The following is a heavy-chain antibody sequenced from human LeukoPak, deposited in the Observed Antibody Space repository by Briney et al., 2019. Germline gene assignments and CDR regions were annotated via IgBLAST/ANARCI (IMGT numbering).Heavy chain of an antibody. CDR3: AGGIGYATRPADH. J-gene: IGHJ5*02. CDR2: INHSGST. V-gene: IGHV4-34*01. D-gene: IGHD2-2*01. CDR1: GRSFSGYY. Sequence: PSETLSLTCAVYGRSFSGYYWSWIRQPPGKGLEWIGEINHSGSTNYNPSLKSRVTISVDTSKNHFSLSLNSVTAADTAVYFCAGGIGYATRPADHLGQGTLVIVSS.